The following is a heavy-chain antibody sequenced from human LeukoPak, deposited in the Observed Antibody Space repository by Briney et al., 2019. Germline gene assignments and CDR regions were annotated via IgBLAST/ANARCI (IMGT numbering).Heavy chain of an antibody. CDR3: ARGRDGRLFDY. V-gene: IGHV3-21*01. CDR1: GFTFSSYS. CDR2: ISSSSYI. Sequence: PGGSLRLSCAASGFTFSSYSMNWVRQAPGKGLEWVSSISSSSYIYYADSVKGRFTISRDNAKNSLYLQMNSLRAEDTAVYYCARGRDGRLFDYWGQGTLVTVSS. D-gene: IGHD5-24*01. J-gene: IGHJ4*02.